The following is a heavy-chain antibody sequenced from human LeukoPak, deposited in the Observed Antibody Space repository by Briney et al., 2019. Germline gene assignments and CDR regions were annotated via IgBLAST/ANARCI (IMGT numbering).Heavy chain of an antibody. Sequence: GGSLRLSCAASGFTFSSYAMSWVRQAPGKGLEWVSAVSGSGGSTYYADSVKGRFTISRDNSKNTLYLQMNSLRAKDTAVYYCAKVLTMIVVVSDYWGQGTLVTVSS. CDR2: VSGSGGST. D-gene: IGHD3-22*01. J-gene: IGHJ4*02. CDR3: AKVLTMIVVVSDY. V-gene: IGHV3-23*01. CDR1: GFTFSSYA.